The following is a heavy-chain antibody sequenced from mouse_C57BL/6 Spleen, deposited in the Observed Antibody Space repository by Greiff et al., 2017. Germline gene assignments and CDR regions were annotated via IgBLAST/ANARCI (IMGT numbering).Heavy chain of an antibody. J-gene: IGHJ3*01. Sequence: QVQLQQPGAELVRPGSSVKLSCKASGYTFTSYWMDWVKQRPGQGLEWIGNIYPSDSETHYNQKFKDKATFTVDKSSSTAYMQLSSLTSEDSAVYYCARGDGYYPWFAYWGQGTLVTVSA. D-gene: IGHD2-3*01. V-gene: IGHV1-61*01. CDR1: GYTFTSYW. CDR2: IYPSDSET. CDR3: ARGDGYYPWFAY.